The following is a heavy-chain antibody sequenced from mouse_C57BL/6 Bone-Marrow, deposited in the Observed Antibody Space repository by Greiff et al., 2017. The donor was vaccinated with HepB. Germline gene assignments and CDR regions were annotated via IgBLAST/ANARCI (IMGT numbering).Heavy chain of an antibody. J-gene: IGHJ3*01. D-gene: IGHD1-1*01. CDR3: ARPPHDYGSTYTGFAY. Sequence: QVQLQQSGAELVKPGASVKLSCKASGYTFTSYWMHWVKQRPGQGLEWIGMIHPNSGSTNYNEKFKSKATLTVDKSSSTAYMQLSSLTSEDSAVYYSARPPHDYGSTYTGFAYWGQGTLVTVSA. CDR1: GYTFTSYW. V-gene: IGHV1-64*01. CDR2: IHPNSGST.